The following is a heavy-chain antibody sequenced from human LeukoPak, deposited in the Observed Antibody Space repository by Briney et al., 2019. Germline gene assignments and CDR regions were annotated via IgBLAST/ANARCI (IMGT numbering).Heavy chain of an antibody. J-gene: IGHJ3*02. Sequence: ASVKVSCKVSGYTLTELSTHWVRQAPGKGLEWMGGFDPEDGETIYAQKFQGRVTMTEDTSTDTAYMELSSLRSEDTAVYYCATVTTYPTDAFDIWGQGTMVTVSS. CDR3: ATVTTYPTDAFDI. CDR1: GYTLTELS. D-gene: IGHD4-4*01. V-gene: IGHV1-24*01. CDR2: FDPEDGET.